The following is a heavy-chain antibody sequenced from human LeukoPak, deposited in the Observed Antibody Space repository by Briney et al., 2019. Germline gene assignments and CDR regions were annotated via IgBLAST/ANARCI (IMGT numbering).Heavy chain of an antibody. J-gene: IGHJ4*02. D-gene: IGHD3-9*01. V-gene: IGHV4-61*02. CDR3: ARAHYDILTGYPPGAYYFDY. CDR2: IYTSGST. Sequence: SQTLSLTCTVSGGSISSGSYYWSWIRQPAGKGLEWIGRIYTSGSTNYNPSLKSRVTISVDTSKNQFSLKLSSVTAADTAVYYCARAHYDILTGYPPGAYYFDYWGQGTLVTVSS. CDR1: GGSISSGSYY.